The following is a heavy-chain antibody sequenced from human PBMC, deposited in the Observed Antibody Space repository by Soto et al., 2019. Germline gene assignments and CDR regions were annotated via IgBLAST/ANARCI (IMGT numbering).Heavy chain of an antibody. CDR1: GVSFSSYA. CDR3: AKDLEGATLFA. Sequence: GSSLRIACAASGVSFSSYAMSWVRQAPGKGLEWVSAISGSGGSTYYADSVKGRFTISRDNSKNTLYLQMNSLRAEDTAVYYCAKDLEGATLFAWGQGTLVTVSS. V-gene: IGHV3-23*01. CDR2: ISGSGGST. J-gene: IGHJ5*02. D-gene: IGHD1-26*01.